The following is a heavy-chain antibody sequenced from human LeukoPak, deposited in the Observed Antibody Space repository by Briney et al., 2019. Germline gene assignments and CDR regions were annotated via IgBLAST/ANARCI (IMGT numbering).Heavy chain of an antibody. Sequence: SVKVSCKASGGTFSSYAISWVRQAPGQGLEWMGGIIPIFGTANYAQKFQGRVTITADESTSTAYMELGSLRSEDTAVYYCARGYCSSTSCQDDLYGMDVWGQGTTVTVSS. CDR3: ARGYCSSTSCQDDLYGMDV. J-gene: IGHJ6*02. CDR2: IIPIFGTA. V-gene: IGHV1-69*13. D-gene: IGHD2-2*01. CDR1: GGTFSSYA.